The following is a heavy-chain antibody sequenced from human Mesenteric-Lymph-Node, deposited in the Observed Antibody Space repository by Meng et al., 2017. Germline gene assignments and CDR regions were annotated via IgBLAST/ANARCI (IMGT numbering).Heavy chain of an antibody. Sequence: SETLSLTCGVSGVSNNSGYWWSWVRQPPGRGLEWIGEIYHSGTTNYNPSLKSRVTMSLDESKKHISLRLTSVTAADTAVYYCARDPGSDPSRSFDYWGQGTLVTVSS. CDR1: GVSNNSGYW. V-gene: IGHV4-4*02. CDR2: IYHSGTT. CDR3: ARDPGSDPSRSFDY. J-gene: IGHJ4*02. D-gene: IGHD2-2*01.